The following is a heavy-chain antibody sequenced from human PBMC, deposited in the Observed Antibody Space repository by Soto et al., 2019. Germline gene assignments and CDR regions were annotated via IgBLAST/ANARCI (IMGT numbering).Heavy chain of an antibody. V-gene: IGHV3-48*03. Sequence: VGSLRLSCAASGFTFSIHEMNWVRQAPGKGLEWVSYISSIGVATYYADSVKGRFTISRDNAKNSLYLQMNSLRAEDTAVYYCAREGRVGGIDYWGQGTPVTVSS. D-gene: IGHD6-19*01. CDR1: GFTFSIHE. J-gene: IGHJ4*02. CDR2: ISSIGVAT. CDR3: AREGRVGGIDY.